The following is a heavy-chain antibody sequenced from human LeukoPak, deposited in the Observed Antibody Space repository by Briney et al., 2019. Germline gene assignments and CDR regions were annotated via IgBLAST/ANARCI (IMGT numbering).Heavy chain of an antibody. V-gene: IGHV4-38-2*02. Sequence: TSETLSLTCSVSDYSISSGYYWGWIRQPPGKGLEWIGSMEWIGSIYHSGSAYYNPSLKSRVTISVDTSKNQFSLKLSSVTAADTAVYYCATDQYGSGPVLDAFDIWGQGTMVTVSS. CDR2: IYHSGSA. CDR3: ATDQYGSGPVLDAFDI. J-gene: IGHJ3*02. D-gene: IGHD2-15*01. CDR1: DYSISSGYY.